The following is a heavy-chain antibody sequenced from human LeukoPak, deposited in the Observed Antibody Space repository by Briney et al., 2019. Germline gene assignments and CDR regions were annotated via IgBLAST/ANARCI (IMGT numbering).Heavy chain of an antibody. CDR1: GFTVSDYY. V-gene: IGHV3-11*05. CDR3: ARGSSSGWFDP. Sequence: GGSLRLPCAASGFTVSDYYMSWIRQAPGKGLQWVTYISIISSYTNYADSVKGRFTISRDNAKNSLYLQMNSLRAEDTAVYYCARGSSSGWFDPWGQGTLVTVSS. D-gene: IGHD6-6*01. CDR2: ISIISSYT. J-gene: IGHJ5*02.